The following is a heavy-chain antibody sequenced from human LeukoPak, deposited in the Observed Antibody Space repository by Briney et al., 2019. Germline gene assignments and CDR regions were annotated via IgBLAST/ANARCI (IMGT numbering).Heavy chain of an antibody. CDR3: ARGEWSSSPFDY. CDR1: GFTFSSYW. J-gene: IGHJ4*02. V-gene: IGHV3-74*01. D-gene: IGHD6-6*01. Sequence: GGSLRLSCAASGFTFSSYWMHWVRQAPGKGLVWVSRINGDGSSTAYADSVKGRFTISRDNAKNSLYLQMNSLRAEDTAVYYCARGEWSSSPFDYWGQGTLVTVSS. CDR2: INGDGSST.